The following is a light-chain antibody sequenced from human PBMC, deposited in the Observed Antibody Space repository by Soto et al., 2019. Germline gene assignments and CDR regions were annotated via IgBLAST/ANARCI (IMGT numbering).Light chain of an antibody. V-gene: IGKV3-20*01. Sequence: IVLTQSPVTLSLSPGEGATLSCRASQSVTGTNLAWYQQRASQAPRLLIYDAVRRATGIPDRFSGSGSGTDFTLTISRLEPEDFAVYYCHQYGSSLGTFGQGTKVDIK. J-gene: IGKJ1*01. CDR3: HQYGSSLGT. CDR1: QSVTGTN. CDR2: DAV.